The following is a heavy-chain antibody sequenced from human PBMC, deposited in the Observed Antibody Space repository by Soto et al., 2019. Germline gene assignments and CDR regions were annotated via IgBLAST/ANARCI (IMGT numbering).Heavy chain of an antibody. V-gene: IGHV3-74*01. CDR3: ARANGSWYFDL. J-gene: IGHJ2*01. CDR2: MKSDGSST. Sequence: EVQLVESGGGLVQPGGSLRLSCAASGFTFSSYWMHWVRQAPGKGLVWVSRMKSDGSSTAYADSVKGRFTISRDHAKNTLYMQMTSLRAEDTAVYYCARANGSWYFDLWGLGTLVTVSS. D-gene: IGHD2-8*01. CDR1: GFTFSSYW.